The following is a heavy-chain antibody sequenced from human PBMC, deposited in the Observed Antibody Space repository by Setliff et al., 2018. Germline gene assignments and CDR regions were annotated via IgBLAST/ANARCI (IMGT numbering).Heavy chain of an antibody. Sequence: ASVKVSCKASGDTFSTYALSWVRQAPGQGLEWMGGIIPLLETANYAQKFRGRVAITADKVARTAYMELSTLRSEDTAVYYCARDTRDKYDSSGYYLSLDSWGQGSLVTVSS. D-gene: IGHD3-22*01. J-gene: IGHJ4*02. CDR3: ARDTRDKYDSSGYYLSLDS. V-gene: IGHV1-69*06. CDR1: GDTFSTYA. CDR2: IIPLLETA.